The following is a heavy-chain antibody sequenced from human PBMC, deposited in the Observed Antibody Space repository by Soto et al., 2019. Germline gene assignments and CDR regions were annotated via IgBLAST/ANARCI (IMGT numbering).Heavy chain of an antibody. Sequence: ASETLSLTCAVSGGSISSGGYSWSWIRQPPGKGLEWIGYMYHSGSTYYNPSLKSRVTISVDPSKSQFSLKLNSVTAADTAVYFCARLGASRTLVWGQGTMVTVSS. CDR3: ARLGASRTLV. CDR1: GGSISSGGYS. J-gene: IGHJ3*01. D-gene: IGHD3-9*01. V-gene: IGHV4-30-2*02. CDR2: MYHSGST.